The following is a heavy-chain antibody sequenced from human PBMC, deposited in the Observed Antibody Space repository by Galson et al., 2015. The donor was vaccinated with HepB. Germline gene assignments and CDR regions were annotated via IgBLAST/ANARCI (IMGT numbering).Heavy chain of an antibody. CDR1: GFTFSDYF. Sequence: SLRLSCAASGFTFSDYFMTWIRQAPGKGLEWVSHISSTNIYTYYADSVKGRFTISRDNAKDSLHLQMNSLRAEDTAVYYCARGRGYCSSTDCYGNFDFGGQGTLVTVSS. CDR3: ARGRGYCSSTDCYGNFDF. D-gene: IGHD2-2*01. V-gene: IGHV3-11*03. CDR2: ISSTNIYT. J-gene: IGHJ4*02.